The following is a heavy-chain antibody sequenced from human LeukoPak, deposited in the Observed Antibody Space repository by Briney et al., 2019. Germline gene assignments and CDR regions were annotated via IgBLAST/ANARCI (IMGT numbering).Heavy chain of an antibody. CDR1: GYTFTGYY. J-gene: IGHJ4*02. Sequence: GASVKVSCKASGYTFTGYYMHWVRQAPGQGLEWMGWINPNSGGTNYAQKFQGRVTMSRDTSISTAYMELSRLRSDDTAVYYCARAPSRLTMIVVVITERRYYFDYWGQGTLVTVSS. V-gene: IGHV1-2*02. D-gene: IGHD3-22*01. CDR2: INPNSGGT. CDR3: ARAPSRLTMIVVVITERRYYFDY.